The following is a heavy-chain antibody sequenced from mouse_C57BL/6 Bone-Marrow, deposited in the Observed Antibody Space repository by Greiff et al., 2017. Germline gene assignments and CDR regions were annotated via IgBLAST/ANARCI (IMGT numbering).Heavy chain of an antibody. V-gene: IGHV1-18*01. CDR3: ERRVYDGYPWYFEV. CDR1: GYTFTDYN. D-gene: IGHD2-3*01. CDR2: INPNNGGT. Sequence: EVQLQQSGPELVKPGASVKIPCKASGYTFTDYNMDWVKQSHGQSLEWIGDINPNNGGTIYNQKFKGKATLTVDKSSSTAYMELRSLTSEDTAVYYCERRVYDGYPWYFEVWGTGTTVTVAS. J-gene: IGHJ1*03.